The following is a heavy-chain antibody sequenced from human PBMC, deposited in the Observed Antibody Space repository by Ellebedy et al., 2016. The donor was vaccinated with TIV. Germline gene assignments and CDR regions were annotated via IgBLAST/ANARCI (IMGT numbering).Heavy chain of an antibody. D-gene: IGHD2-2*01. CDR3: ARRTDCSSTSCYASEGAFDI. Sequence: GESLKISXAASGFTFSSYSMNWVRQAPGKGLEWVSYISSSSSTIYYADSVKGRFTISRDNAKNSLYLQMNSLRAEDTAVYYCARRTDCSSTSCYASEGAFDIWGQGTMVTVSS. J-gene: IGHJ3*02. V-gene: IGHV3-48*04. CDR1: GFTFSSYS. CDR2: ISSSSSTI.